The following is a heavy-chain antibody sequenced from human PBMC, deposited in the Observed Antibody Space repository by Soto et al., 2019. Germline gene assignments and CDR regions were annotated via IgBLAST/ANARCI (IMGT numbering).Heavy chain of an antibody. Sequence: QITLKESGPTLVKPTETLTLTCTFSGFSLSTTGVGVGWIRQSPGKALEWLALVYWDDDKRYSPSLKSRLTTXKXTXXNQVVLTMANMDPVDTATYYCARTNWDTAARSLDYWGQGTLVTVSS. CDR2: VYWDDDK. CDR1: GFSLSTTGVG. V-gene: IGHV2-5*02. CDR3: ARTNWDTAARSLDY. D-gene: IGHD5-18*01. J-gene: IGHJ4*02.